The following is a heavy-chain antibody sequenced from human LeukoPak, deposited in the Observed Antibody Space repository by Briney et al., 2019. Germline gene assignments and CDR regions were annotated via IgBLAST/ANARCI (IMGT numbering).Heavy chain of an antibody. V-gene: IGHV1-69*13. Sequence: GASVKVSCKASGGTFSNYAISWVRQAPGQGLEWMGGIIPIFGTANYAQKFQGRVTITADESTSTAYMELSSLRSEDTAVYYCAKDLSGSGSYYHYWGQGTLVTVSS. CDR2: IIPIFGTA. D-gene: IGHD1-26*01. CDR1: GGTFSNYA. J-gene: IGHJ4*02. CDR3: AKDLSGSGSYYHY.